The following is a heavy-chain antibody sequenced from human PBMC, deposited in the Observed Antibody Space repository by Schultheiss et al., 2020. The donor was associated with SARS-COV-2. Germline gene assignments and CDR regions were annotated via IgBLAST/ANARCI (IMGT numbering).Heavy chain of an antibody. CDR1: GFTFSSYD. J-gene: IGHJ4*02. CDR2: ISYDGSNK. Sequence: GGSLRLSCTASGFTFSSYDMHWVRQAPGKGLEWVAVISYDGSNKYYADSVKGRFTISRDNSKNSLYLQMNSLSAEDSAVYYCARKAWDIVVVPAAPPLGLEGEFDYWGQGTLVTVSS. V-gene: IGHV3-30*03. CDR3: ARKAWDIVVVPAAPPLGLEGEFDY. D-gene: IGHD2-2*01.